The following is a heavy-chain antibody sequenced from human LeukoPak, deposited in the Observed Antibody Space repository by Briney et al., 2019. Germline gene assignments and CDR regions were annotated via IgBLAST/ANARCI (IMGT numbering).Heavy chain of an antibody. D-gene: IGHD2-8*02. CDR3: ARARITSTPGGLDAIDF. Sequence: ASVNVSCKASGYTFSDYYMHWVRQAPGQGLEWMGWISPNSGGTHFAQKFQGRVTMTRETSITTAYMELSRLISNDTAVYYCARARITSTPGGLDAIDFLGQGTMVTVSS. CDR2: ISPNSGGT. J-gene: IGHJ3*01. CDR1: GYTFSDYY. V-gene: IGHV1-2*02.